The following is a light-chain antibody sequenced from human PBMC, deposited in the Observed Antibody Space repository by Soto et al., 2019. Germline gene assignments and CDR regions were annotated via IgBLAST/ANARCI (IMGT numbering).Light chain of an antibody. Sequence: QSVVTQPPSVSGAPGQRVTIPCTGSSSNIGAGFDVHWYQQLPGTAPKLLIYGHTDRPSGVPDRFSGSRSATSASLAITGLQAEDAAVYCQSYDNSLSTWVFGGGTKLTVL. CDR1: SSNIGAGFD. J-gene: IGLJ3*02. V-gene: IGLV1-40*01. CDR3: QSYDNSLSTWV. CDR2: GHT.